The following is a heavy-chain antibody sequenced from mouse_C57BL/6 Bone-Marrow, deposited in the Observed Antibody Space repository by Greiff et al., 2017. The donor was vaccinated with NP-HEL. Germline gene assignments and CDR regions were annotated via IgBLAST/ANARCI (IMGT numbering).Heavy chain of an antibody. CDR2: IDPEDGET. J-gene: IGHJ1*03. V-gene: IGHV14-2*01. Sequence: EVQLQQSGAELVKPGASVKLSCTASGFNITDYYMHWVKQRTEQGLEWIGRIDPEDGETKYAPKFQGKATITADTSSNTAYLQLSSLTSEDTAVYYYALYCYGSSYGWYFDVWGKGTTVTVSS. CDR1: GFNITDYY. D-gene: IGHD1-1*01. CDR3: ALYCYGSSYGWYFDV.